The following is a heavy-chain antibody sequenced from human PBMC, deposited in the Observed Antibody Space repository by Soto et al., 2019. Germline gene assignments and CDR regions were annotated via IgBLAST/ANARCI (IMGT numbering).Heavy chain of an antibody. CDR2: ISVSGGST. J-gene: IGHJ4*02. V-gene: IGHV3-23*01. CDR3: ASNTRYDPPDY. D-gene: IGHD3-16*01. Sequence: GGSLRLSCAASGFAFSSYAMSWVRQAPGKGLAWVSGISVSGGSTYYADSVKGRFTISRDNSKNTLYLQMNSLRAEDTAVYYCASNTRYDPPDYWGQGTLVTVSS. CDR1: GFAFSSYA.